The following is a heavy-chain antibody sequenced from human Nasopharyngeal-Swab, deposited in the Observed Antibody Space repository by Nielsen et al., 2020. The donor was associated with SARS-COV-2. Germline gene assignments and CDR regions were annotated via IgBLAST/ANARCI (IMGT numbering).Heavy chain of an antibody. D-gene: IGHD4-17*01. CDR2: IYYSGST. V-gene: IGHV4-39*01. J-gene: IGHJ4*02. CDR3: ARHALVTKDFDY. Sequence: WIRQPPGKGLEWIGSIYYSGSTYYNPSLKSRVTISVDTSKNQFSLKLSCVTAADTAVYYCARHALVTKDFDYWGQGTLVTVSS.